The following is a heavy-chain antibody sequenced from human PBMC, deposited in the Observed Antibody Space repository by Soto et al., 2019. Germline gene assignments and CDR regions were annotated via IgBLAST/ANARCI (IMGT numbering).Heavy chain of an antibody. CDR1: GGSFSGYY. CDR3: ATANCSPHDFDH. J-gene: IGHJ5*02. CDR2: INHSGSP. V-gene: IGHV4-34*01. Sequence: QVRLQQWGTGLLKSSETLSLTCAVYGGSFSGYYWSWLRQPPGKGLEWIGEINHSGSPNYNASLKRRVTISVDTSKNQFSLKMTSVTAADTAVYSCATANCSPHDFDHWGQGTLVPVSS. D-gene: IGHD1-1*01.